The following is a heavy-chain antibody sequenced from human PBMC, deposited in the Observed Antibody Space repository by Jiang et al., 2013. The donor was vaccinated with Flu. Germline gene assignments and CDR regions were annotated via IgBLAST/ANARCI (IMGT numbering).Heavy chain of an antibody. J-gene: IGHJ4*02. Sequence: LLKPSETLSLTCAVYGGSFSGYYWSWIRQPPGKGLEWIGEINHSGSTNYNPSLKSRVTISVDTSKNQFSLKLSSVTAADTAVYYCARRRWYSSGWYVGIVDYWGQGTLVTVSS. CDR1: GGSFSGYY. CDR3: ARRRWYSSGWYVGIVDY. D-gene: IGHD6-19*01. CDR2: INHSGST. V-gene: IGHV4-34*01.